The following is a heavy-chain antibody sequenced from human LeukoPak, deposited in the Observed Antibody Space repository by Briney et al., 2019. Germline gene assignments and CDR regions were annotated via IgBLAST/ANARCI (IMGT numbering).Heavy chain of an antibody. V-gene: IGHV4-30-2*01. CDR1: GGSISSGGYS. J-gene: IGHJ4*02. Sequence: PSETLSLTCAVSGGSISSGGYSWRWLRHPPGKGLEWIVYIYHSGSTYYNPSLKTRITISVDRSKNQISLKLSSVTAADTAVYYCARESSSGGFGYWGQGTLVTVSS. CDR2: IYHSGST. D-gene: IGHD6-6*01. CDR3: ARESSSGGFGY.